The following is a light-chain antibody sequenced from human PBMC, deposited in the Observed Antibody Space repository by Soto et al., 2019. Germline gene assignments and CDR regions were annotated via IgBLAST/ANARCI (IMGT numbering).Light chain of an antibody. CDR1: SSDVGGYNY. CDR3: SSFTTSSPL. Sequence: QSALTQPASVSAFPGQSITISCTGTSSDVGGYNYVSWYQQHPGKAPKLMIYDVSNRPSGVSNRFSGSKSGNTASLTISGLQAEDEADYYCSSFTTSSPLFGGGTKLTVL. CDR2: DVS. J-gene: IGLJ2*01. V-gene: IGLV2-14*01.